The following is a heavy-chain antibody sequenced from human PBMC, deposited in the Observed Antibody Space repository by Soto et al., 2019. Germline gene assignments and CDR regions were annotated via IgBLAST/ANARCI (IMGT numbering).Heavy chain of an antibody. D-gene: IGHD3-10*01. Sequence: QVQLVESGGGVLQPGRSLRLSCAASGFTFSSYGMHWVRQAPGKGLEWVAVISYDGSNKYYADSVKGRFTISRDNSKNTLYLQMNSLRAEDTAVYYCAKGSYYYCSYGMDVWGQGTTVTVSS. CDR1: GFTFSSYG. CDR3: AKGSYYYCSYGMDV. CDR2: ISYDGSNK. V-gene: IGHV3-30*18. J-gene: IGHJ6*02.